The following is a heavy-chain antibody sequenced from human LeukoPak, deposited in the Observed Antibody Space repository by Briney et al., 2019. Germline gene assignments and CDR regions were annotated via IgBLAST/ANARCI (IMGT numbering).Heavy chain of an antibody. CDR1: GGRLKSHG. V-gene: IGHV1-69*10. CDR2: IIPILDRP. Sequence: SVKVSRKTIGGRLKSHGFSRVRQAPAQGLEWTGGIIPILDRPNYAQKSEGRVTITADKSTNTTYMEISSLTSDDTAVYYCARDAQWELRAFDVWGRGTMVIVSS. J-gene: IGHJ3*01. CDR3: ARDAQWELRAFDV. D-gene: IGHD1-26*01.